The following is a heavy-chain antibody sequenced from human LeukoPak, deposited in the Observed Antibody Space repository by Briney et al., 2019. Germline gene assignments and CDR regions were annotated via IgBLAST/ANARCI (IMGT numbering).Heavy chain of an antibody. CDR1: GYSISSGYY. CDR3: ARDVGPPRGYCSSTSCFSPLFDP. Sequence: SETLSLTCAVSGYSISSGYYWGWIRQPPEKGLEWIGSIYHSGSTYYNPSLKSRVTISVDTSKNQFSLKLSSVTAADTAVYYCARDVGPPRGYCSSTSCFSPLFDPWGQGTLVTVSS. J-gene: IGHJ5*02. V-gene: IGHV4-38-2*02. CDR2: IYHSGST. D-gene: IGHD2-2*01.